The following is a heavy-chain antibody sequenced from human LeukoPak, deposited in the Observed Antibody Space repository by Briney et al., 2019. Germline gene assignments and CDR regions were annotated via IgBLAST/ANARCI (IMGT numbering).Heavy chain of an antibody. Sequence: GESLKISCKXSXXXXTSYWIGWVRQMPGKGLEWIGIIYPGDSDTRYSPSFQGQVTISADKSISTAYLQWSSLKASDTAMYYCARQDWEGDYFDYWGQGTLVTVSS. J-gene: IGHJ4*02. CDR3: ARQDWEGDYFDY. D-gene: IGHD3/OR15-3a*01. V-gene: IGHV5-51*01. CDR2: IYPGDSDT. CDR1: XXXXTSYW.